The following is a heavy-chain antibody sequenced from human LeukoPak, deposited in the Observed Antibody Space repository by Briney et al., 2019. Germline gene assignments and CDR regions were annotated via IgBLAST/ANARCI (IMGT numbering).Heavy chain of an antibody. V-gene: IGHV1-69*13. D-gene: IGHD3-22*01. J-gene: IGHJ3*02. CDR3: ASDYYDSSGYSAYAFDI. CDR1: GGTFSSYA. Sequence: ASVKVSCKASGGTFSSYAISWVRQAPGQGLEWMGGIIPIFGTANYAQKFQGRVTITADESTSTAYMELSSLRSEDTAVYYCASDYYDSSGYSAYAFDIWGQGTMVTVSS. CDR2: IIPIFGTA.